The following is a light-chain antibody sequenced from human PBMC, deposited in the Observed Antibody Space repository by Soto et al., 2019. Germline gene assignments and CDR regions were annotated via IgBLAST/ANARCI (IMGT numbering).Light chain of an antibody. CDR1: QSISSW. V-gene: IGKV1-5*01. Sequence: DIQMTQSPSTLSASVGDRVTITCRASQSISSWLAWYQQKPGKAPKLLIYDASSLESGVPSRFSGSGSGTEFALTISSLQPDDFATYYCQQYNSDSPLTFGQGTKVAIK. CDR3: QQYNSDSPLT. J-gene: IGKJ1*01. CDR2: DAS.